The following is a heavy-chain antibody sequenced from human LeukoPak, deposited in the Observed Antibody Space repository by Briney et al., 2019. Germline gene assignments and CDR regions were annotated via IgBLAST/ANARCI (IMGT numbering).Heavy chain of an antibody. Sequence: PGGSLRLSCAASGFTFTTYSMNWVRQAPGKGLEWVSHMGIGTSTIGYADSVKGRFTISRDNAKNSVHLQISNLRVDDSAVYYCVRDKDWGFDSWGQGTLVTVSS. V-gene: IGHV3-48*01. D-gene: IGHD7-27*01. CDR3: VRDKDWGFDS. CDR2: MGIGTSTI. CDR1: GFTFTTYS. J-gene: IGHJ4*02.